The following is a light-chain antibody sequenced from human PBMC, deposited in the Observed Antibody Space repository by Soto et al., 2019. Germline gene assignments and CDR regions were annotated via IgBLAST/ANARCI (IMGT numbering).Light chain of an antibody. CDR3: SSYTSFSALVV. V-gene: IGLV2-14*01. CDR1: RSDVGGYNY. J-gene: IGLJ3*02. Sequence: QSALTQPASVSGSPGQSITISCNGARSDVGGYNYVSWYQQHPGKAPKLMIYEVTNRPSGVSNRFSGSKSGNTASLTISGLQAEDEADYYCSSYTSFSALVVFGGGTKLTVL. CDR2: EVT.